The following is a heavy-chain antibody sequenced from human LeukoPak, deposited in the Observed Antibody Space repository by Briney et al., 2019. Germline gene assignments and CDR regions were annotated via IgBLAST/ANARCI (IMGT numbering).Heavy chain of an antibody. Sequence: SETLSLTCTVSGGSISSYYWSWIRQPDGKGLEWIGRIYTSGSTNYNPSLKSRVTMSVDTSKNQFSLKLSSVTAADTAVYYCARIAAAGTGLLAYFDYWGQGTLVTVSS. CDR2: IYTSGST. CDR3: ARIAAAGTGLLAYFDY. J-gene: IGHJ4*02. D-gene: IGHD6-13*01. V-gene: IGHV4-4*07. CDR1: GGSISSYY.